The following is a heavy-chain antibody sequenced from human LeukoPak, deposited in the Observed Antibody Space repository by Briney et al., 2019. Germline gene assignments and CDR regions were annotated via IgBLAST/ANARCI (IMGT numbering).Heavy chain of an antibody. Sequence: SETLSLTCTVSGVPISSYFWTWIRQPAGKGLEWIGRFYASGSPNYNPSLKSRVTMSLDTSKNQFSLRLSSVTAADTAVYYCATGRSGDSLFDYWGQGILVTVSS. V-gene: IGHV4-4*07. CDR3: ATGRSGDSLFDY. CDR1: GVPISSYF. D-gene: IGHD7-27*01. CDR2: FYASGSP. J-gene: IGHJ4*02.